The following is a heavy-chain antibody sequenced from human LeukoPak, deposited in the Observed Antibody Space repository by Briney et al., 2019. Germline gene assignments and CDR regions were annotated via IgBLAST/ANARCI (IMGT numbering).Heavy chain of an antibody. J-gene: IGHJ4*02. D-gene: IGHD3-3*01. Sequence: PPETLSHSCTVSGGSISSYYWSWIRQPPGKGLELIGYIFDSGYTNYNPSLDSRVTISVDTSKNQFSLKLTSVTAADTAVYYCARAMDFGVVRRFDYWGQGTLVSVSS. CDR2: IFDSGYT. V-gene: IGHV4-59*01. CDR3: ARAMDFGVVRRFDY. CDR1: GGSISSYY.